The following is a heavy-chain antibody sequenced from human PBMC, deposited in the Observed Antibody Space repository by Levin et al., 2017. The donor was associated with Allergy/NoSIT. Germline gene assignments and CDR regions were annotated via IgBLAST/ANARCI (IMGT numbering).Heavy chain of an antibody. D-gene: IGHD6-13*01. Sequence: SETLSLTCTVSGGSITSDNYYWSWIRQHPGTGLEWIGYIFYSGTTYYNPSLESRVVISVDTSKNQFSLKLTSVTAAATAVSYCAREVRAATVTDAFDIWGQGTMVTVSS. J-gene: IGHJ3*02. CDR3: AREVRAATVTDAFDI. CDR2: IFYSGTT. CDR1: GGSITSDNYY. V-gene: IGHV4-31*03.